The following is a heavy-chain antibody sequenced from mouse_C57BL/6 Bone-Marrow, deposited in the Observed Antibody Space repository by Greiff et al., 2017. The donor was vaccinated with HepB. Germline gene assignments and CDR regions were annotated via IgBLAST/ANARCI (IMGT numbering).Heavy chain of an antibody. V-gene: IGHV1-26*01. CDR3: ARLGRREGNY. J-gene: IGHJ2*01. CDR2: INPNNGGT. CDR1: GYTFTDYY. Sequence: EVHLQQSGPELVKPGASVKISCKASGYTFTDYYMNWVKQSHGKSLEWIGDINPNNGGTSYNQKFKGKATLTVDKSSSTAYMELRSLTSEDSAVYYCARLGRREGNYWGQGTTLTVSS. D-gene: IGHD4-1*01.